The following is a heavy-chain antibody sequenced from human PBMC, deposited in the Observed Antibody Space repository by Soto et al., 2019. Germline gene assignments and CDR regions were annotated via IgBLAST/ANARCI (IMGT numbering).Heavy chain of an antibody. V-gene: IGHV4-59*08. CDR2: IYYSGST. D-gene: IGHD3-16*01. Sequence: SETVSLTCTVSGGSISSYYWSWIRQPPGKGLEWIGYIYYSGSTNYNPSLKSRVTISVDTSKNQFSLKLSSVTAADTAVYYCARDVWGSYLDYYGMDFWGQGTTVTVSS. CDR1: GGSISSYY. J-gene: IGHJ6*02. CDR3: ARDVWGSYLDYYGMDF.